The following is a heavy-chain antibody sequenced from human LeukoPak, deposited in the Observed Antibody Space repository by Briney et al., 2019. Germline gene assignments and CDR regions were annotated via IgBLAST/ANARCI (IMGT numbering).Heavy chain of an antibody. Sequence: GASVKVSCKASGYTFTVYYMHWVRQAPGQGLEWMGWINPDSGGTNNAQKFQGRVTMTRDTSISTAYMELSRLGSDDTAVYYCARGPYVPFPNWYFGLWGRGTLVTVSS. V-gene: IGHV1-2*02. D-gene: IGHD3-10*02. CDR1: GYTFTVYY. J-gene: IGHJ2*01. CDR3: ARGPYVPFPNWYFGL. CDR2: INPDSGGT.